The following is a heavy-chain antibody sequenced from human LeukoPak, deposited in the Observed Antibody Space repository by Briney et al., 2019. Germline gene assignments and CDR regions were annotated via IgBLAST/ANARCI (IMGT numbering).Heavy chain of an antibody. CDR3: ARVPSVGDLRGLMDV. V-gene: IGHV4-34*01. CDR2: INHGGST. J-gene: IGHJ6*03. CDR1: GGSFSGDF. Sequence: SETLSLTCAVYGGSFSGDFWSWIRQSPGKGLEWIGEINHGGSTTYNPSLQSRVTMSVDTSTNQISLKMTSVTAADTAVYYCARVPSVGDLRGLMDVWGKGTTVTVSS. D-gene: IGHD3-16*01.